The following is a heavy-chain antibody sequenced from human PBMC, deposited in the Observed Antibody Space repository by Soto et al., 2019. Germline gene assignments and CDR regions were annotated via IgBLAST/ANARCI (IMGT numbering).Heavy chain of an antibody. J-gene: IGHJ4*02. CDR1: GYRFSFYG. CDR2: INPSDGNR. D-gene: IGHD3-22*01. Sequence: ASLKVSCRASGYRFSFYGINWVRQAPGEGLEWMGWINPSDGNRNFAQKFEDRVTMNTATSTNTVFLELRSLKSDDTAIYYCARDRLRGYDSSGCYSWGQGAMVTVSS. CDR3: ARDRLRGYDSSGCYS. V-gene: IGHV1-18*01.